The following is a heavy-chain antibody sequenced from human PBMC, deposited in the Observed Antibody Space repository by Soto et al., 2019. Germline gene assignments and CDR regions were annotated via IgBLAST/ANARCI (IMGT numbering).Heavy chain of an antibody. CDR3: ARQYGSSSWDYFDY. Sequence: GTSVKVTCKDSGYTFTSNGISWVRQAPGQGLEWMGWINAYNGNTNYSQKFQGRVTITRDTSASKAYMELSSLRSEDTVVYYCARQYGSSSWDYFDYWGQGTLVTVSS. CDR2: INAYNGNT. CDR1: GYTFTSNG. V-gene: IGHV1-18*01. J-gene: IGHJ4*02. D-gene: IGHD6-13*01.